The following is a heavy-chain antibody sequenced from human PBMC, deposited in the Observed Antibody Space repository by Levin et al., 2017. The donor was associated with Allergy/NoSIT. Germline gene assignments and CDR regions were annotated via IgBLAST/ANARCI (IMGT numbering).Heavy chain of an antibody. J-gene: IGHJ6*02. D-gene: IGHD5-18*01. CDR3: ARIPHLGYNYGYYYGMDV. CDR1: GFSLSTSGMC. CDR2: IDWDDDK. Sequence: SGPTLVKPTQTLTLTCTFSGFSLSTSGMCVSWIRQPPGKALEWLARIDWDDDKYYSTSLKTRLTISKDTSKNQVVLTMTNMDPVDTATYFCARIPHLGYNYGYYYGMDVWGQGTTVTVSS. V-gene: IGHV2-70*11.